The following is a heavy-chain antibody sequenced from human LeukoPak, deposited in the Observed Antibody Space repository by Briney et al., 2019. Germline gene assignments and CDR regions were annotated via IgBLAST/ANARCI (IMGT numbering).Heavy chain of an antibody. J-gene: IGHJ4*02. CDR1: GFTFSSYS. V-gene: IGHV3-21*01. Sequence: PGGSLRLSCAASGFTFSSYSMNWVRQAPGKGLEWVSSISSSSSYIYYADSVKGRFTISRDNAKNSLYLQMNSLRAEDTAVYYCARGPYYYDSSGYPLPYWGQGTLVTVSS. D-gene: IGHD3-22*01. CDR3: ARGPYYYDSSGYPLPY. CDR2: ISSSSSYI.